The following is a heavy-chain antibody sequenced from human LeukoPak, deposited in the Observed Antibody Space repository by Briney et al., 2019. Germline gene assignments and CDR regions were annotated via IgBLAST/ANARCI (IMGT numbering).Heavy chain of an antibody. Sequence: PGGSLRLSCAASGFTFSSYAMHWVRQAPGKGLEWVAVISYDGSNKYYADSVKGRFTISRDNSKNTLYLQMNSLRAEDTAVYCCAGFVGATLDAFDIWGQGTMVTVSS. V-gene: IGHV3-30*01. CDR3: AGFVGATLDAFDI. J-gene: IGHJ3*02. CDR1: GFTFSSYA. CDR2: ISYDGSNK. D-gene: IGHD1-26*01.